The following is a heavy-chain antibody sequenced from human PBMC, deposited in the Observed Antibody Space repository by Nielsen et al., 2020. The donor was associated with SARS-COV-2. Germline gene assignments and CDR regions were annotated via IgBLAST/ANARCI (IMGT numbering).Heavy chain of an antibody. Sequence: SETLSLTCGVSGGSFFGYSWTWIRQSPGKGLEWIGDIDHRGNTHSRSSLESRVSIFRDTSKSQVSLRLSSVTAADTAVYFCARGHDGWTYYHYYLDVWGRGTTVTVSS. D-gene: IGHD3-3*02. CDR3: ARGHDGWTYYHYYLDV. CDR1: GGSFFGYS. V-gene: IGHV4-34*01. CDR2: IDHRGNT. J-gene: IGHJ6*03.